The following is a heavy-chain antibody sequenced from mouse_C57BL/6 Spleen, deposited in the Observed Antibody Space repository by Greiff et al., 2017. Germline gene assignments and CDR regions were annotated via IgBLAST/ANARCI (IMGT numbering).Heavy chain of an antibody. CDR3: AKIYYGYESLDY. CDR1: GYTFTSYG. D-gene: IGHD2-2*01. J-gene: IGHJ2*01. CDR2: IYPRSGNT. V-gene: IGHV1-81*01. Sequence: QVQLQQSGAELARPGASVRLSCKASGYTFTSYGIRWVKQRTGQGLEWIGEIYPRSGNTYYNEKFKGKATLTADKSSSTAYMELRSLTSEDSAVYFCAKIYYGYESLDYWGQGTTLTVSS.